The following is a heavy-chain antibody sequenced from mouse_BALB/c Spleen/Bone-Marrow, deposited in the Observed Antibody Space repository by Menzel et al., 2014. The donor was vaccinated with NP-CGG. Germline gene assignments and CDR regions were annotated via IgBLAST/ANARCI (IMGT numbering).Heavy chain of an antibody. CDR1: GFNIXDTY. CDR2: IDPANGNT. Sequence: EVQLQQSGAELVKPGASVKLSCTASGFNIXDTYMHWVKQRPEQGLEWIGRIDPANGNTKYDPKFQGKATITADTSSNTAYLQLSSLTSEDTAVYYCAFYYYGSSLFAYWGQGTLVTVSA. J-gene: IGHJ3*01. D-gene: IGHD1-1*01. CDR3: AFYYYGSSLFAY. V-gene: IGHV14-3*02.